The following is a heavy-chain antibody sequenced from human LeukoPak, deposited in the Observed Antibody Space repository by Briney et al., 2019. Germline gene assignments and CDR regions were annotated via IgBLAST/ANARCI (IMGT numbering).Heavy chain of an antibody. D-gene: IGHD3-10*01. CDR3: ARRATTSRFTLVRNNPVRFYYYYMDV. V-gene: IGHV4-59*12. Sequence: SETLSLTCTVSGGSISSYYWSWIRQPPGKGLEWLGYIYYSGSTNYNPSLKSRVTISVDTSKNQFSLKLSSVTAADTAVFYCARRATTSRFTLVRNNPVRFYYYYMDVWGKGTTVTISS. CDR1: GGSISSYY. CDR2: IYYSGST. J-gene: IGHJ6*03.